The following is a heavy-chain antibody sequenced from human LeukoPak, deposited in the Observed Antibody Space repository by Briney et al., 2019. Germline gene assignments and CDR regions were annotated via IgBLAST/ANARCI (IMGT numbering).Heavy chain of an antibody. J-gene: IGHJ4*02. D-gene: IGHD3-10*01. CDR1: GFTFRSYE. CDR2: ISGDGTTI. Sequence: GGSLRLSCAASGFTFRSYEMNWVRQVPGKGLEWISYISGDGTTIHYADSVNGRFTISRDNAQNSLYLQMNSLGVEDTAVYHCARPVGYSGSGSYYGYWGQGTLVTVSS. CDR3: ARPVGYSGSGSYYGY. V-gene: IGHV3-48*03.